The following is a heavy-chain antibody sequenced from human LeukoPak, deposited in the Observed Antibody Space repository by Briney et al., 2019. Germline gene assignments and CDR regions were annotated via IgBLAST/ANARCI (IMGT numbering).Heavy chain of an antibody. CDR1: GFTFSSYA. Sequence: GGFLRLSCAASGFTFSSYAMSWVRQAPGKGLEWVSAISGSGGSTYYADSVKGRFTISRDNSKNTLYLQMNSLRAEDTAVYYCGRSLITMVRGVIAYWGQGTLVTVSS. D-gene: IGHD3-10*01. V-gene: IGHV3-23*01. CDR2: ISGSGGST. J-gene: IGHJ4*02. CDR3: GRSLITMVRGVIAY.